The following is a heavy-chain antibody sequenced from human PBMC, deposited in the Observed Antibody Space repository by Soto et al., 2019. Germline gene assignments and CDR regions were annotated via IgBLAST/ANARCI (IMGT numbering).Heavy chain of an antibody. CDR3: AKDWGSSGWFNWFDS. V-gene: IGHV3-30*18. J-gene: IGHJ5*01. Sequence: QVQLVESGGGVVQPGRSLRLACAGSGFNLANTGMHWVRQAPGKGLEWVAMISHNGTATYYGDSVKGRFTISRDNSESTIYLQMNSLTTEDTAVYYCAKDWGSSGWFNWFDSWGQGAPVTVSS. CDR1: GFNLANTG. D-gene: IGHD6-19*01. CDR2: ISHNGTAT.